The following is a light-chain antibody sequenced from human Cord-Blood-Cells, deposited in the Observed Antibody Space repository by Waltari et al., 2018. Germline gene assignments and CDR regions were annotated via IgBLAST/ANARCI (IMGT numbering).Light chain of an antibody. CDR3: CSYAGSWV. V-gene: IGLV2-23*01. J-gene: IGLJ3*02. Sequence: QSALTQPASVSGPPGQSITISCPGTSSDVGSYNLVAWYQQHPGKAPKRMIYEGSKRPSVVSNRFSGSKSGNTASLTISGLQAEDEADYYCCSYAGSWVFGGGTKLTVL. CDR1: SSDVGSYNL. CDR2: EGS.